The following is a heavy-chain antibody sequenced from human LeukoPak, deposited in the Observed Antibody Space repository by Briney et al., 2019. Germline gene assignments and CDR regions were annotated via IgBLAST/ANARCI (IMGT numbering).Heavy chain of an antibody. Sequence: PSETLSLTCAVYGGSFSGYYWSWIRQPPGKGLEWIGEINHSGSTNYNPSLKSQVTISVDTSKNQFSLKLSSVTAADTAVYYCAREDYYYMDVWGKGTTVTVSS. V-gene: IGHV4-34*01. CDR3: AREDYYYMDV. J-gene: IGHJ6*03. CDR1: GGSFSGYY. CDR2: INHSGST.